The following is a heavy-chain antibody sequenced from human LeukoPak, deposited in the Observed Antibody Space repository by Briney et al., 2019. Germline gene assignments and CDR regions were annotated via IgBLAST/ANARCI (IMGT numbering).Heavy chain of an antibody. V-gene: IGHV3-30*03. CDR2: ISYDGTDK. Sequence: GRSLRLSCAASGFTFSSCGIHWVRQAPGKGLEWVAVISYDGTDKYYADSVKGRFTISRDNSKNTLYLQMNSLRAEDTAVYYCARVVRKRGDAFDIWGQGTMVTVSS. J-gene: IGHJ3*02. D-gene: IGHD3-10*01. CDR1: GFTFSSCG. CDR3: ARVVRKRGDAFDI.